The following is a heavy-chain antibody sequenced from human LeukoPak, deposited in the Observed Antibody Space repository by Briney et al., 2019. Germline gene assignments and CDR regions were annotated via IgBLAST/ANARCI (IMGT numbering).Heavy chain of an antibody. CDR2: INPRTGST. J-gene: IGHJ4*02. Sequence: ASVKVSCKASGYTFIDYYLHWIRQAPGRSLEWMGLINPRTGSTDYAQIFQGRVTMTRDTSISTASMELKGLTSDDTAVYSCARTHSNYFDYWGQGTLVTVSS. CDR3: ARTHSNYFDY. V-gene: IGHV1-2*02. CDR1: GYTFIDYY.